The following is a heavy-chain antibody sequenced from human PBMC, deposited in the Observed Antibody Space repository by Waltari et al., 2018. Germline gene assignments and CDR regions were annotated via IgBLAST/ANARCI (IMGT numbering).Heavy chain of an antibody. D-gene: IGHD6-6*01. J-gene: IGHJ6*02. CDR3: ATRIPSDQSGSFYYYGMDV. CDR1: GYSFRRSD. V-gene: IGHV1-8*03. CDR2: MNTNSGNT. Sequence: QVQLEQSGAEMVKPGASVRVSCKASGYSFRRSDVSWVRQAPGQGLEWMGWMNTNSGNTGYAEKVQCRVTITRNTAINTAYMELSGLRSEASALYYCATRIPSDQSGSFYYYGMDVGGQGTTVTVSS.